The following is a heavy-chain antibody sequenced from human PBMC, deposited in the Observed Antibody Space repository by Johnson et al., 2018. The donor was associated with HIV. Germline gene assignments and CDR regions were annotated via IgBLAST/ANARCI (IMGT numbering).Heavy chain of an antibody. Sequence: QMLLVESGGGVVQPGRSLKLSCAASGFTFSDYYMSWIRQAPGKGLEWVSYISSSGSTIYYADSVKGRFTISRDNAKNSLYLQMNSLRAEDTAVYYCAKDLLGGNKGFDAFDIGGQGTMVTVSS. CDR3: AKDLLGGNKGFDAFDI. J-gene: IGHJ3*02. CDR2: ISSSGSTI. D-gene: IGHD4-23*01. V-gene: IGHV3-11*04. CDR1: GFTFSDYY.